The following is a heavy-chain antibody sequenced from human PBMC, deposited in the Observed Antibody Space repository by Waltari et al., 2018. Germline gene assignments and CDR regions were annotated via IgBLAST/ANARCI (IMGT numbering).Heavy chain of an antibody. CDR2: FDPEDGET. CDR1: GYTLTELS. J-gene: IGHJ4*02. V-gene: IGHV1-24*01. D-gene: IGHD2-2*02. Sequence: QVQLVQSGAEVKTPGAPVKVSCKVSGYTLTELSMHWVRQAPGKGLEWMGGFDPEDGETIYAQKFQGRVTMTEDTSTDTAYMELSSLRSEDTAVYYCATMLGVVPAAIPWGQGTLVTVSS. CDR3: ATMLGVVPAAIP.